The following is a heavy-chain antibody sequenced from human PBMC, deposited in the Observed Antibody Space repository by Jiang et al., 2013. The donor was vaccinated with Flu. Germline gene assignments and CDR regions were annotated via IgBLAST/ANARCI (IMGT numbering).Heavy chain of an antibody. V-gene: IGHV4-61*05. CDR2: IYYNGNT. D-gene: IGHD3-22*01. CDR3: ARGGGYYDSSGWFPS. CDR1: GGSISSSSYY. J-gene: IGHJ5*02. Sequence: PGLVKPSETLSLTCTVSGGSISSSSYYWGWIRQPPGKGLEWIGYIYYNGNTDHNPSLKSRVTISVDTSKNQFSLKLNSVAAADTAVYYCARGGGYYDSSGWFPSWGQGTLVTVSS.